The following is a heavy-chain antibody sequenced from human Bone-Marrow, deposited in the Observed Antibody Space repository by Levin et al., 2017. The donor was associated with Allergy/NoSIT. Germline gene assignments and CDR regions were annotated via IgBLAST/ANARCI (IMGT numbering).Heavy chain of an antibody. D-gene: IGHD5-12*01. CDR1: GFTFSKFG. V-gene: IGHV3-30*02. Sequence: GGSLRLSCAASGFTFSKFGMHWVRQAPGKGLEWLASIPFDGTDKYYAESVEGRFTISGDNSKNTVSLHMDSLRGEDTAVYYCARAATPTEEYCGYDYDAFDIWGQGAMVTVS. J-gene: IGHJ3*02. CDR3: ARAATPTEEYCGYDYDAFDI. CDR2: IPFDGTDK.